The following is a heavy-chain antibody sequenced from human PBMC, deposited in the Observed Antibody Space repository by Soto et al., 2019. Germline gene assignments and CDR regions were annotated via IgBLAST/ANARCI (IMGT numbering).Heavy chain of an antibody. D-gene: IGHD4-17*01. V-gene: IGHV1-18*01. Sequence: GASVKVSCKASGYTFTSYGITWVRQAPGQGLEWMGWISAYNGNTNYAQKLQGRVTMTTDTSTSTAYMGLRSLRSDDTAVYYCARDLTTVTTDYWGQGTLVTVSS. CDR2: ISAYNGNT. CDR3: ARDLTTVTTDY. CDR1: GYTFTSYG. J-gene: IGHJ4*02.